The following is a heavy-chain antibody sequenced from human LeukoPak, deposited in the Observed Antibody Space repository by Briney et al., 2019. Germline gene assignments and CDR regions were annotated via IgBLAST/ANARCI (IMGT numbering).Heavy chain of an antibody. CDR1: GGTFSSYA. V-gene: IGHV1-69*05. CDR3: ARSAGGDSSSPYYVDV. J-gene: IGHJ6*03. D-gene: IGHD6-6*01. Sequence: SVKVSCKASGGTFSSYAISWVRQAPGQGLEWMGGIIPIFGTANYAQKFQGRVTITTDESTSTAYMELSSLRSEDTAVYYCARSAGGDSSSPYYVDVWGKGTTVTVSS. CDR2: IIPIFGTA.